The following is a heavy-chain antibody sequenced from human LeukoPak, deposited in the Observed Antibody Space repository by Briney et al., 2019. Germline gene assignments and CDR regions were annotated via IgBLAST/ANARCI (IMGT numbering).Heavy chain of an antibody. CDR3: ARDRWELLGGLDY. Sequence: GGSLRLSCAASGFTFSSYSMNWVRQAPGKGLEWVSYISSSGSTIYYADSVKGRFTISRDNAKNSLYLQMNSLRAEDTAVYYCARDRWELLGGLDYWGQGTLVTVSS. D-gene: IGHD1-26*01. J-gene: IGHJ4*02. CDR2: ISSSGSTI. V-gene: IGHV3-48*04. CDR1: GFTFSSYS.